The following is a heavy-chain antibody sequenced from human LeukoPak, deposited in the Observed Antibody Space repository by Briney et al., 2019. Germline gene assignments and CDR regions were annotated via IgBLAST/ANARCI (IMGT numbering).Heavy chain of an antibody. J-gene: IGHJ4*02. D-gene: IGHD3-22*01. V-gene: IGHV4-39*07. CDR3: ARDAPSETYYYDSSGFDY. Sequence: SETLSLTCTVSGGSISSSSYYWGWIRQPPGKGLEWIGNIYYSGSTYYNPSLKSRVTISVDTSKNQFSLKLSSVTAADTAVYYCARDAPSETYYYDSSGFDYWGQGTLVTVSS. CDR1: GGSISSSSYY. CDR2: IYYSGST.